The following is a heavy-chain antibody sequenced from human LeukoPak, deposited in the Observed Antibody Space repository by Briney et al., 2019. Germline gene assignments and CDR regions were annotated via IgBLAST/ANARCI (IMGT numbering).Heavy chain of an antibody. CDR2: ISSSSSTI. V-gene: IGHV3-48*01. D-gene: IGHD3-3*02. Sequence: GGSLRLSCAASGFTFSSYSMNWVRQASGKGLEWVSYISSSSSTIYYADSVKGRFTISRDNAKNSLYLQMNSLRAGDTAVYFCARGDIFGEVLHPSWGQGTLVTVSS. CDR1: GFTFSSYS. CDR3: ARGDIFGEVLHPS. J-gene: IGHJ4*02.